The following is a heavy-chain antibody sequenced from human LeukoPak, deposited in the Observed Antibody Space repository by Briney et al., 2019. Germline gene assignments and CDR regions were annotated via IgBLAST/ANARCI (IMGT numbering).Heavy chain of an antibody. CDR2: SNHRGST. J-gene: IGHJ6*02. CDR3: AGSRGGGYYYYGMDV. Sequence: SETLSPTCTVANSSIDINYYWSWIRQPPGKGLEWIGESNHRGSTNYNPSLKSRVTISVDTSKNQFSLKLSSVTAADTAVYYLAGSRGGGYYYYGMDVWGQGTTVTVSS. D-gene: IGHD3-16*01. CDR1: NSSIDINYY. V-gene: IGHV4-34*01.